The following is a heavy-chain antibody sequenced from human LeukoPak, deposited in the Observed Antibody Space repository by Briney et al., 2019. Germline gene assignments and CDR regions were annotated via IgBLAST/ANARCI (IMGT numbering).Heavy chain of an antibody. Sequence: GESLKISCKGSRYSFTNYWIICVRQMPGKGLEWMGRIDPSDSYTNYSPSFQGHVTISADKSISTAYLQWSGLKASDTAMYYCARLCPRYDCGMDVWGQGTSVTVSS. CDR3: ARLCPRYDCGMDV. V-gene: IGHV5-10-1*01. CDR1: RYSFTNYW. CDR2: IDPSDSYT. J-gene: IGHJ6*02.